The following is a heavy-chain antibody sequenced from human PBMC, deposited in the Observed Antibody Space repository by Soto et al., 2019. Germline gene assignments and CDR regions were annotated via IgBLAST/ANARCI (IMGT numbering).Heavy chain of an antibody. CDR1: GYTFTGYY. D-gene: IGHD2-15*01. V-gene: IGHV1-2*04. CDR3: ARGCSGGSCYSSSYYGMDV. CDR2: INPNSGGT. Sequence: ASVKVSCKASGYTFTGYYMHWVRQAPGQGLEWMGWINPNSGGTNYAQKFQGWVTMTRDTSISTAYMELGRLRSDDTAVYYCARGCSGGSCYSSSYYGMDVWGQGTTVTVSS. J-gene: IGHJ6*02.